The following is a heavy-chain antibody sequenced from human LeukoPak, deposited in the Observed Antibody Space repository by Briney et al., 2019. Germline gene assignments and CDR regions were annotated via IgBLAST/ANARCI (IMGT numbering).Heavy chain of an antibody. CDR3: ARGEAAAGPMDYMDV. J-gene: IGHJ6*03. CDR2: INHSGST. V-gene: IGHV4-34*01. Sequence: KPSETLSLTCAVYGGSFSGYYWSWIRQPPGKGLEWIGEINHSGSTNYNPSLKSRVTISVDTSKNQFSLKLSSVTAADTAVYYCARGEAAAGPMDYMDVWDTGATVTVSS. D-gene: IGHD6-13*01. CDR1: GGSFSGYY.